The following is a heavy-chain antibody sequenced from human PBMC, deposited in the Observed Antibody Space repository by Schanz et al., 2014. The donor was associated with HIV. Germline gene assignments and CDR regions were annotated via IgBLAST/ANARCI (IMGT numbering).Heavy chain of an antibody. V-gene: IGHV3-23*01. Sequence: EVQLLESAGGLVQPGGSLRVSCAVSGFTLSGYTMSWVRQAPGKGLEWVSSISVTGDNTYYADSVKGRFTISRDTSKKTLYLQMNSLRADDTAVYFCAIRTPMVTFGAFDIWGRGTWVTVSS. CDR2: ISVTGDNT. CDR3: AIRTPMVTFGAFDI. D-gene: IGHD5-18*01. CDR1: GFTLSGYT. J-gene: IGHJ3*02.